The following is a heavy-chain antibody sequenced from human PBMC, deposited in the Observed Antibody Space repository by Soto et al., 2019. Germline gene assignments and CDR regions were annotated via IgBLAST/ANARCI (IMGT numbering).Heavy chain of an antibody. CDR3: AREGYDSSGYYGY. V-gene: IGHV1-69*12. D-gene: IGHD3-22*01. CDR1: GGTFSSYA. J-gene: IGHJ4*02. Sequence: QVQLVQSGAEVKKPGSSVKVSCKASGGTFSSYAISWVRQAPGQGLGWMGGIIPIFGTANYAQEFQGRVTITADESTTTAYMEPSSLRSEDTAVYYFAREGYDSSGYYGYWGQGTLVTVSS. CDR2: IIPIFGTA.